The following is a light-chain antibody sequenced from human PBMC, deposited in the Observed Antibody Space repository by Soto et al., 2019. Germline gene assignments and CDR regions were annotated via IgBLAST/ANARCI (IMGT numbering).Light chain of an antibody. J-gene: IGLJ1*01. CDR3: SSKRSDTPVV. CDR2: EVS. CDR1: SSDVGGYNY. Sequence: QSALTQPASVSGSPGQSISLSCTGTSSDVGGYNYVSWYQQHPGKAPKLMIYEVSNRPSGVSNRFSGSKSGNTASLTISGLQAEDEDDYYCSSKRSDTPVVFGTGTKLTVL. V-gene: IGLV2-14*01.